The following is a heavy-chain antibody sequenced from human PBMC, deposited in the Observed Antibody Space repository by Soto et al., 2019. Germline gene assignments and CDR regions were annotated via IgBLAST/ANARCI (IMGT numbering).Heavy chain of an antibody. Sequence: PGGSLRLSCAASGFTVSSNYMSWVRQAPGKGLEWVSVIYSGGSTYYADSVKGRFTISRDNSKNTLYLQMNSLRAEDTAVYYCARELYSSGWLSGAFDIWVQGTMVTVSS. CDR3: ARELYSSGWLSGAFDI. D-gene: IGHD6-19*01. V-gene: IGHV3-53*01. CDR1: GFTVSSNY. CDR2: IYSGGST. J-gene: IGHJ3*02.